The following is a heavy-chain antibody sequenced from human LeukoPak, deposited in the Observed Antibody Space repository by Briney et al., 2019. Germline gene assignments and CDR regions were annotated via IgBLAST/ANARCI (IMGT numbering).Heavy chain of an antibody. CDR3: ARELTDAAARPYYYYYGMDV. CDR2: IYPRDGST. CDR1: GYTFTSNY. Sequence: ASVKVSCKASGYTFTSNYIHWVRQAPGQGLEWMGMIYPRDGSTSYAQKFQGRVTVTRDTSTSTVHMELSGLRSEDTAVYYCARELTDAAARPYYYYYGMDVWGQGTTVTVSS. V-gene: IGHV1-46*01. D-gene: IGHD6-6*01. J-gene: IGHJ6*02.